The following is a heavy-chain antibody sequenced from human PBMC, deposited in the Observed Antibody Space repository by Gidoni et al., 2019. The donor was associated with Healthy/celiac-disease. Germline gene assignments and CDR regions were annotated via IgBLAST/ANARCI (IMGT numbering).Heavy chain of an antibody. CDR3: AKDMTWGYYYDSSGYSWFDY. CDR1: GLPFSSYA. CDR2: IGGRGGRT. Sequence: EVQLLESGGGLVQPGGSLRLPCAASGLPFSSYAMTWVRQGPGKGLEWVSAIGGRGGRTYYADSVKGRFTISRDNSKNTLYLQMNSLRAEDTAVYCCAKDMTWGYYYDSSGYSWFDYWGQGTLVTVSS. V-gene: IGHV3-23*01. D-gene: IGHD3-22*01. J-gene: IGHJ4*02.